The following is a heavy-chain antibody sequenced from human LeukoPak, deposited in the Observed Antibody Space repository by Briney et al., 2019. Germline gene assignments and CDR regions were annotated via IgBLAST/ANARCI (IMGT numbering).Heavy chain of an antibody. V-gene: IGHV3-11*01. CDR1: GFTFSDYY. J-gene: IGHJ4*02. D-gene: IGHD3-22*01. CDR2: ISSSGSTI. Sequence: PGGSLRLSCAASGFTFSDYYMSWIRQAPGKGLKWVSYISSSGSTIYYADSVKGRFTISRDNAKNSLYLQMNSLRAEDTAVYYCARDAIDSSGFDFDYWGQGTLVTVSS. CDR3: ARDAIDSSGFDFDY.